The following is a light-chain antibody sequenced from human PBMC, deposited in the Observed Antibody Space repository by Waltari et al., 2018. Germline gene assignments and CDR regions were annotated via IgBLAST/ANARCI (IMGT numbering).Light chain of an antibody. V-gene: IGKV4-1*01. CDR2: WAS. CDR3: QQYYSTPLT. J-gene: IGKJ4*01. CDR1: QSVLYSSNHKNY. Sequence: DIVMTQSPDSLPVSLGERAPINCKSSQSVLYSSNHKNYLAWYQQKAGQPPKLLISWASTRESGVPDRFTGSGSGTDFTLTISSLQAEDVAVYYCQQYYSTPLTFGGGSKVEIK.